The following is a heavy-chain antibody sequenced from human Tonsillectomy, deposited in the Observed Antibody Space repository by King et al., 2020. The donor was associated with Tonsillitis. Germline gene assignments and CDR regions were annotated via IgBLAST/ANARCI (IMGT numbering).Heavy chain of an antibody. J-gene: IGHJ4*02. CDR3: ARLVHYYSSGGSQYYFDY. Sequence: VQLVQSGAEVKKPGASVKVSCKTSGYTFTSYRVTWVRQAPGQGLEWMGWGSAYIGDTNYAQKLQGRVTMTTDTSTSTAYMELRRLRSDDTAGYYCARLVHYYSSGGSQYYFDYWGQGTLVTVSS. CDR1: GYTFTSYR. V-gene: IGHV1-18*01. D-gene: IGHD3-10*01. CDR2: GSAYIGDT.